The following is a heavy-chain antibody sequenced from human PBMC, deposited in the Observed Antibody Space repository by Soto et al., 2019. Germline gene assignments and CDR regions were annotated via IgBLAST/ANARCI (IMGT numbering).Heavy chain of an antibody. Sequence: PSETLSLTCTVSDGSISTYYWSWIRQPAGKELEWIGHVFTSGTTNYTPSLKSRVSMSLDTAKNQFSLKLRSVTAADTAVYYCARALWSSGYDRWGQGTLVTVSS. CDR2: VFTSGTT. CDR3: ARALWSSGYDR. CDR1: DGSISTYY. J-gene: IGHJ4*02. D-gene: IGHD5-12*01. V-gene: IGHV4-4*07.